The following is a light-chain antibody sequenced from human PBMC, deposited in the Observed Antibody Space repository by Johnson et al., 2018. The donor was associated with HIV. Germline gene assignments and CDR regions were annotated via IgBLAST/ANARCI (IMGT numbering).Light chain of an antibody. V-gene: IGLV1-51*01. Sequence: QSVLTQPPSVSAAPGQKVTISCSGSSSNIGNNYVSWYQQLPGTAPKLLIYDNNQRPSGIPDRFAGSKSGTSATLGLTGLPTGDEADYYCGTWDSSLGAFVFGTGTKFTVL. J-gene: IGLJ1*01. CDR1: SSNIGNNY. CDR2: DNN. CDR3: GTWDSSLGAFV.